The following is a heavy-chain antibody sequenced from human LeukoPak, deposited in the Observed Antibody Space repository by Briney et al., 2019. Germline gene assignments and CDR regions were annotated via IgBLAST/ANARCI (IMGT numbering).Heavy chain of an antibody. V-gene: IGHV3-23*01. CDR2: ISGSGNST. J-gene: IGHJ4*02. D-gene: IGHD3-10*01. CDR3: ARLAASDPSDY. CDR1: GFTFSSYA. Sequence: HAGGSLRLSCAASGFTFSSYAMSWVRQAPGKGLEWVSAISGSGNSTYYADSVKGRFTISTDNSKNTLYLRMNSLRAEDTAVYYCARLAASDPSDYWGQGTLVTVSS.